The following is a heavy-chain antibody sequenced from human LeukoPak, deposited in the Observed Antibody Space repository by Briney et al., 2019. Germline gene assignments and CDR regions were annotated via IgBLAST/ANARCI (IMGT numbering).Heavy chain of an antibody. CDR2: IGEDGSEK. Sequence: GGSLRLSCAASGFTFSSYWMTWVRQAPGKGLEWVANIGEDGSEKYYVDSVKGRFTISRDNAKNTLYLQMNSLRAEDTAVYYCARGSNTIFGVVITPFDYWGQGTLVTVSS. CDR1: GFTFSSYW. D-gene: IGHD3-3*01. CDR3: ARGSNTIFGVVITPFDY. V-gene: IGHV3-7*01. J-gene: IGHJ4*02.